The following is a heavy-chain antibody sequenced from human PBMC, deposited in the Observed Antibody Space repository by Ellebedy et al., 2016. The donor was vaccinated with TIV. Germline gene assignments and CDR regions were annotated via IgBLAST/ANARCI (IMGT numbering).Heavy chain of an antibody. D-gene: IGHD6-6*01. CDR1: GFTFRYYA. J-gene: IGHJ1*01. V-gene: IGHV3-23*01. Sequence: GESLKISCAASGFTFRYYALSWVRQAPGKGLGWVSTISVSGDTTYYADSVKGRFTISRDDSQNTLFLQMNNLRTEDTAVYYCIFKGMSARLYWGQGTLVTVSS. CDR3: IFKGMSARLY. CDR2: ISVSGDTT.